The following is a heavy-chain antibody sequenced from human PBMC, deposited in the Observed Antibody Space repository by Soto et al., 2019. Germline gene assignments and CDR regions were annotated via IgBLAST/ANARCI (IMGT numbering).Heavy chain of an antibody. CDR3: ATRITVFGLLIPPFDP. Sequence: PSETLSLTCAVYGGSVNGYYWNWIRQPPGKGLEWIGEINHTGGTHYNPSLKSRVTMSADTSKNQFSLRLSSVTAADTAIYYCATRITVFGLLIPPFDPWGKGTQVTVSS. J-gene: IGHJ5*02. D-gene: IGHD3-3*01. CDR2: INHTGGT. V-gene: IGHV4-34*01. CDR1: GGSVNGYY.